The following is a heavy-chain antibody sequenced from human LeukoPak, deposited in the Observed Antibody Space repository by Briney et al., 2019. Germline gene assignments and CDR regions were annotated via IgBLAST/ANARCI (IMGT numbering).Heavy chain of an antibody. D-gene: IGHD2-8*02. Sequence: PSETLSLTCTVSGGSLSSYHWSWIRQTPGKGLEWIGHIYSSGSTNYIPSLKSRVTISVDTSKNQFSLKLSSVTAAGTAVYFCARQARYCSGGTCFDSWGQGTLVAVSS. V-gene: IGHV4-59*08. CDR1: GGSLSSYH. CDR3: ARQARYCSGGTCFDS. CDR2: IYSSGST. J-gene: IGHJ4*02.